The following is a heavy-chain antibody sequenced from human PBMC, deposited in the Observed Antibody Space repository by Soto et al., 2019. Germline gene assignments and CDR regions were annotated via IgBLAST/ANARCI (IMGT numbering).Heavy chain of an antibody. D-gene: IGHD6-6*01. J-gene: IGHJ6*02. V-gene: IGHV5-51*01. CDR2: TYPGDSDT. CDR3: AKSRSFTLGFYFDGMDV. CDR1: GYSFASYW. Sequence: PGESLKISCQGSGYSFASYWIGWVRQMPGKDLEWMGITYPGDSDTRYRPSFQGQVTISADKSLRTAYLQWTSLKASDTALYYCAKSRSFTLGFYFDGMDVWGQGTTVTVSS.